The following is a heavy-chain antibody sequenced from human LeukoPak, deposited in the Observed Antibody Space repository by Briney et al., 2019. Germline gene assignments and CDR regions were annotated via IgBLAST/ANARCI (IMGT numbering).Heavy chain of an antibody. V-gene: IGHV3-33*01. CDR1: GFTFSSYG. D-gene: IGHD2-2*01. CDR3: ASSGEPGPAAMKDFDY. J-gene: IGHJ4*02. Sequence: PGRSLRLSCAAFGFTFSSYGMHWVRQAPGKGLEWVAVIWYDGSNKYYADSVKGRFTISRDNSKNTLYLQMNSLRAEDTAVYYCASSGEPGPAAMKDFDYWGQGTLVTVSS. CDR2: IWYDGSNK.